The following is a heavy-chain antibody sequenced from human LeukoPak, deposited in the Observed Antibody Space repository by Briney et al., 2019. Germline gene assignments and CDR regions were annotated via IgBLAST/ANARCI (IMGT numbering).Heavy chain of an antibody. CDR1: GYTFTSYY. V-gene: IGHV1-46*01. D-gene: IGHD4-11*01. CDR2: INPSGGST. J-gene: IGHJ4*02. CDR3: ARDVEATVKGGYFDY. Sequence: ASVKVSCKASGYTFTSYYMHWVRQAPGQGLEWMGIINPSGGSTSYAQKFQGRVTMTRDTSTSTVYMELSSLGSEDTAVYYCARDVEATVKGGYFDYWGQGTLVTVSS.